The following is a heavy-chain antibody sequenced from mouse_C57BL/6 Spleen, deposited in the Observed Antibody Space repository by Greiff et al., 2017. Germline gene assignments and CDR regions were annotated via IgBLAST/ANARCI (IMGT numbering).Heavy chain of an antibody. D-gene: IGHD3-2*02. CDR1: GYTFTDYE. J-gene: IGHJ2*01. V-gene: IGHV1-15*01. Sequence: QVQLKEPGAELVRPGASVTLSCKASGYTFTDYEMHWVKQTPVLGLEWIGAIDPETGGTAYNQKFKGKAILTADKSSSTAYMELRSLTSEDSAVCDCAGPTSQAYYVGCWGQGTTLSVSS. CDR3: AGPTSQAYYVGC. CDR2: IDPETGGT.